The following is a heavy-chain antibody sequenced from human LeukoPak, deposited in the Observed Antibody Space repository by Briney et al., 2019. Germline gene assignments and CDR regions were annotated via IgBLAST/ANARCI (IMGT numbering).Heavy chain of an antibody. CDR1: GFTFSSYS. V-gene: IGHV3-21*01. J-gene: IGHJ4*02. CDR3: ARGSTLRSYSMGVGTA. CDR2: ISSSSSYI. Sequence: AGGSLRLSCAASGFTFSSYSMNWVRQAPGKGLEWVSSISSSSSYIYYADSVKGRFTISRDNAKNSLYLQMNSLRAEDTAVYYCARGSTLRSYSMGVGTAWGQGTLVTVSS. D-gene: IGHD4-11*01.